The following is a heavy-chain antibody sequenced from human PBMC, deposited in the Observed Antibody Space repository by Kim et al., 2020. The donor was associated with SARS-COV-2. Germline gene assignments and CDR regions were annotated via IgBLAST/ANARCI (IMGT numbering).Heavy chain of an antibody. J-gene: IGHJ4*02. CDR2: VDWDDDK. D-gene: IGHD2-2*01. V-gene: IGHV2-70*11. CDR1: GFSLNTRGMC. CDR3: SRRRCECSSTSCQTAYFDY. Sequence: SGPTLVNPTQTLILTCTFSGFSLNTRGMCVSWIRQPPGKALEWLARVDWDDDKYYTTSLRTRLTISKDTSKNQVVLTMTNMDPVDTATYYCSRRRCECSSTSCQTAYFDYWGQGTLVTVSS.